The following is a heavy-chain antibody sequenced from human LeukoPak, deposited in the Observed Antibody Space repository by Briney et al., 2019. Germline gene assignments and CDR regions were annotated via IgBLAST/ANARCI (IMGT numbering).Heavy chain of an antibody. CDR1: GFTFSSYA. CDR3: ARERDVVVPAATLQH. V-gene: IGHV3-30-3*01. CDR2: ISYDGSNK. J-gene: IGHJ1*01. Sequence: GGSLRLSCAASGFTFSSYAMHWVRQAPGKGLEWVAVISYDGSNKYYADSVKGRFTISRDNSKNTLYLQMNSLRAEDAAVYYCARERDVVVPAATLQHWGQGTLVTVSS. D-gene: IGHD2-2*01.